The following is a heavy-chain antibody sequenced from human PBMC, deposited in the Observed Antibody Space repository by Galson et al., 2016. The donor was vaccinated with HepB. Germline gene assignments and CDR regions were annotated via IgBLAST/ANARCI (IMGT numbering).Heavy chain of an antibody. CDR2: ITTSGDRT. CDR3: ANDSIGAYPDFFDY. V-gene: IGHV3-23*01. CDR1: GFTFSSYA. Sequence: SLRLSCAASGFTFSSYAMTWVRQAPGKGLEWVSGITTSGDRTLSADSVKGRFTVSRDNSKNTLFLQMNGLRAEDTAVCYCANDSIGAYPDFFDYWGQGTQVSVSS. D-gene: IGHD3-22*01. J-gene: IGHJ4*02.